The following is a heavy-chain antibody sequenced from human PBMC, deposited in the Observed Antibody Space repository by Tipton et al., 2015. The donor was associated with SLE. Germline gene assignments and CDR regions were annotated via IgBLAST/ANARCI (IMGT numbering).Heavy chain of an antibody. D-gene: IGHD3-22*01. V-gene: IGHV4-59*08. CDR1: DDSIRDYF. Sequence: TLSLTCSVSDDSIRDYFFSWIRQPPGKDLEWIGYTSYSGSTVYTPSLESRVTMSLDTSKNHLSLKLRLVTAADTAMYYCARLIRGMDVWGQGTTVAVSS. J-gene: IGHJ6*02. CDR2: TSYSGST. CDR3: ARLIRGMDV.